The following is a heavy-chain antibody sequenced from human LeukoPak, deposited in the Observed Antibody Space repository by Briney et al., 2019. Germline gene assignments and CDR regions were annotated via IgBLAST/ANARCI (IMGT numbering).Heavy chain of an antibody. V-gene: IGHV4-34*01. CDR2: INHSGST. CDR3: ARVGSYYDSSGYYNWFDP. D-gene: IGHD3-22*01. J-gene: IGHJ5*02. CDR1: GGSSSGYY. Sequence: SETLSLTCAVYGGSSSGYYWSWIRQPPGKGLEWIGEINHSGSTNYNPSLKSRVTISVDTSKNQFSLKLSSVTAADTAVYYCARVGSYYDSSGYYNWFDPWGQGTLVTVSS.